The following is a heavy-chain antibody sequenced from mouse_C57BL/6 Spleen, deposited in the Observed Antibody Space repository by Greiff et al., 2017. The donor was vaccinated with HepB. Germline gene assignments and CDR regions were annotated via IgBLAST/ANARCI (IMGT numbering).Heavy chain of an antibody. Sequence: VQLQQSGPELVKPGASVKISCKASGYAFSSSWMNWVKQRPGKGLEWIGRIYPGDGDTNYNGKFKGKATLTADKSSSTAYMQLSSLTSEDSAVYFCARCPITTVASYYFDYWGQGTTRTVSS. CDR1: GYAFSSSW. CDR3: ARCPITTVASYYFDY. J-gene: IGHJ2*01. V-gene: IGHV1-82*01. CDR2: IYPGDGDT. D-gene: IGHD1-1*01.